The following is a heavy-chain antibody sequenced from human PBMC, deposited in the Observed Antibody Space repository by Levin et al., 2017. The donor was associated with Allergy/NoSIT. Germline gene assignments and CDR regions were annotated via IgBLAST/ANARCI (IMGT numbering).Heavy chain of an antibody. J-gene: IGHJ4*02. CDR3: ARDSGSGLDY. V-gene: IGHV3-13*01. CDR1: GFTFSTYG. CDR2: IGSAGDT. D-gene: IGHD6-19*01. Sequence: ETLSLTCAASGFTFSTYGMDWVRQATGKGLEWVSHIGSAGDTWYPDSVKGRFTISRENAKNSLYLQMNSLRAGDTAVYYCARDSGSGLDYWGQGTLVTVSS.